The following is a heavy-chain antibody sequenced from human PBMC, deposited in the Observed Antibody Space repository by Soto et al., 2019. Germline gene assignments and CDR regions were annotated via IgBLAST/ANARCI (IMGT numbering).Heavy chain of an antibody. Sequence: SVKVSCKASGGTFSSYAISWVRRAPGQGLEWMGGIIPIFGTANYAQKFQGRVTITADESTSTAYMELSSLRSEDTAVYYCARXVLRYFDWLLDPYYFDYWGQGTLVTVSS. CDR3: ARXVLRYFDWLLDPYYFDY. J-gene: IGHJ4*02. V-gene: IGHV1-69*13. D-gene: IGHD3-9*01. CDR1: GGTFSSYA. CDR2: IIPIFGTA.